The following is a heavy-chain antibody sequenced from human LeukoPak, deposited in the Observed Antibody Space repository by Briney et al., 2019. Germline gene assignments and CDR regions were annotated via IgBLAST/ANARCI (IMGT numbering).Heavy chain of an antibody. V-gene: IGHV1-69*04. J-gene: IGHJ2*01. CDR3: ARDLYYYDSSGYSNWYFDL. Sequence: SVKVSCKASGGTFSSHAISWVRQAPGQGLEWMGRIIPILGIANYAQKFQGRVTITRDTSASTAYMELSSLRSEDTAVYYCARDLYYYDSSGYSNWYFDLWGRGTLVTVSS. CDR2: IIPILGIA. D-gene: IGHD3-22*01. CDR1: GGTFSSHA.